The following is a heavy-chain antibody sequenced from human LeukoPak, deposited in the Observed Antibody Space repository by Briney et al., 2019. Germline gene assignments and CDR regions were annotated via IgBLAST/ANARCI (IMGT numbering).Heavy chain of an antibody. J-gene: IGHJ4*02. V-gene: IGHV4-59*11. CDR3: ARAPSTRLNFDY. CDR2: IYYSGST. CDR1: GGSISSHY. Sequence: PSETLSLNCTVSGGSISSHYWSWIRQPPGKGLEWIGYIYYSGSTNYNPSLKSRVTISVDTSKNQFSLKLSSVTAADTAVYYCARAPSTRLNFDYWGQGTLVTVSS.